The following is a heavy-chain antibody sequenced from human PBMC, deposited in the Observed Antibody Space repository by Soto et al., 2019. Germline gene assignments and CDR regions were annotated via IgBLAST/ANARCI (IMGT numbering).Heavy chain of an antibody. CDR2: ISAYNGNT. V-gene: IGHV1-18*01. Sequence: GASVKVSCKASGYTFTSYGISWVRQAPGQGLEGKGRISAYNGNTNYAQKLQGRVTMTTDTSTSTAYMELRSLRSDDTAVYYCARVGALYGALQIHHAFDIWGQGTMVTVS. J-gene: IGHJ3*02. CDR3: ARVGALYGALQIHHAFDI. D-gene: IGHD3-16*01. CDR1: GYTFTSYG.